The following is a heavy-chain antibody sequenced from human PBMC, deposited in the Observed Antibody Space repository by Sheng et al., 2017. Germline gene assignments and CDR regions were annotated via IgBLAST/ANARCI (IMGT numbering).Heavy chain of an antibody. J-gene: IGHJ4*02. CDR3: ATPINFVVVPAAVGY. CDR1: GFTFSNYA. D-gene: IGHD2-2*01. V-gene: IGHV3-23*01. CDR2: ISGSGGST. Sequence: EVQLLESGGGLVQPGGSLRLSCAASGFTFSNYAMTWVRQAPGKGLEWVSAISGSGGSTYYADSVKGRFTISRDNSKNTLYLQMNSLRAEDTAVYYCATPINFVVVPAAVGYWGQGTLVTVSS.